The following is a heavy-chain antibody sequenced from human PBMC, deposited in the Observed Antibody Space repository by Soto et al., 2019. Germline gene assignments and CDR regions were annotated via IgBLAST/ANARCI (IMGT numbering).Heavy chain of an antibody. CDR2: IIPIFGTA. D-gene: IGHD6-6*01. Sequence: ASVNVSCKASGGTFSSYSMSWVREAPGQGLEWMGWIIPIFGTANYAQKFQGRVTITADESTSTAYMELSSLRSEDTAVYYCARDLRRIAARPDLPPRSYYYYYYGMDVWGQGTTVTVSS. CDR3: ARDLRRIAARPDLPPRSYYYYYYGMDV. V-gene: IGHV1-69*13. CDR1: GGTFSSYS. J-gene: IGHJ6*02.